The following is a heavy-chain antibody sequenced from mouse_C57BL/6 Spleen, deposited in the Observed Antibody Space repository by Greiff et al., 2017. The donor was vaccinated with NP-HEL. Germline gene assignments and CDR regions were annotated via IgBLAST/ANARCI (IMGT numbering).Heavy chain of an antibody. V-gene: IGHV3-6*01. CDR3: ARVGSNYVG. Sequence: EVKLQESGPGLVKPSQSLSLTCSVTGYSITSGYYWNWIRQFPGNKLEWMGYISYDGSNNYNPSLKNRISITRDTSKNQFFLKLNSVTTEDTATYYCARVGSNYVGWGQGTTLTVSS. CDR1: GYSITSGYY. CDR2: ISYDGSN. J-gene: IGHJ2*01. D-gene: IGHD2-5*01.